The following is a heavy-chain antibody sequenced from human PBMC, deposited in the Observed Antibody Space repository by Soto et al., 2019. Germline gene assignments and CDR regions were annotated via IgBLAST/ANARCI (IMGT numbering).Heavy chain of an antibody. V-gene: IGHV3-23*01. CDR1: GFTFSSYA. Sequence: GGSLRLSCAASGFTFSSYAMSWVRQAPGKGLEWVSAISGSGGSTYYADSVKGRFTLSRDNSKNTLYLQMNSLRAEDTAVYYGAKGIVVVPAAMRLAFDIWGQGTMVTVSS. J-gene: IGHJ3*02. CDR2: ISGSGGST. CDR3: AKGIVVVPAAMRLAFDI. D-gene: IGHD2-2*01.